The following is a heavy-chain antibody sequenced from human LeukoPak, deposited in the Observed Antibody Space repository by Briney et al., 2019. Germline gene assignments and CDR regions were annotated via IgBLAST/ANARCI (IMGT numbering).Heavy chain of an antibody. CDR3: ARDLGVGATFAFDI. CDR1: GGSISSYY. CDR2: IYTSGST. Sequence: SETLSLTCTVSGGSISSYYWSWIRQPAGKGLEWIGRIYTSGSTNYNPSLKSRVTMSVDTSKNQFSLKLSSVTAADTAVYYCARDLGVGATFAFDIWGQGTMVTVSS. J-gene: IGHJ3*02. V-gene: IGHV4-4*07. D-gene: IGHD1-26*01.